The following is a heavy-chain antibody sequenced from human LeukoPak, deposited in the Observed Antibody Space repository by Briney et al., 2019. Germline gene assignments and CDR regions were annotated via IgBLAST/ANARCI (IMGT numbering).Heavy chain of an antibody. CDR3: ARGLGYCSGGSCSSSFFDY. CDR2: INTDGSST. V-gene: IGHV3-74*01. Sequence: GWSLRLSCAASGFTFSSYWMHWVRQAPGKGLVWVSRINTDGSSTSYADSVKGRFTISRDNSKNTLYLQMNSLRAEDTAVYYCARGLGYCSGGSCSSSFFDYWGQGTLVTVSS. J-gene: IGHJ4*02. CDR1: GFTFSSYW. D-gene: IGHD2-15*01.